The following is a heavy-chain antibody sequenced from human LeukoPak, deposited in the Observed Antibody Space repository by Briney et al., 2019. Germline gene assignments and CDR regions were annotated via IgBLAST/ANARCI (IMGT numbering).Heavy chain of an antibody. J-gene: IGHJ4*02. D-gene: IGHD5-18*01. Sequence: SVKVSCKASGYTFTSYDINWVRQAPGQGLEWMGGIIPIFGTANYAQKFQGRVTITADKSTSTAYMELSSLRSEDTAVYYCARGTGEGYTYGRYYFDYWGQGTLVTVSS. CDR2: IIPIFGTA. CDR3: ARGTGEGYTYGRYYFDY. V-gene: IGHV1-69*06. CDR1: GYTFTSYD.